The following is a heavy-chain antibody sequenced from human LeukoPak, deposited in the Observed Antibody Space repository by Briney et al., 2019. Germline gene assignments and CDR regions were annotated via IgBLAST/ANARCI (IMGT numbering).Heavy chain of an antibody. J-gene: IGHJ4*02. CDR3: AARNTAMAQYYFDY. D-gene: IGHD5-18*01. Sequence: GRSLRLSCAASGFTFSSYAMSWVRQAPGKGLEWVSAISGTGGSTYYADSVKGRFTISRDNSKNTLYLQMNSLRAEDTAVYYCAARNTAMAQYYFDYWGQGTLVTVSS. CDR2: ISGTGGST. CDR1: GFTFSSYA. V-gene: IGHV3-23*01.